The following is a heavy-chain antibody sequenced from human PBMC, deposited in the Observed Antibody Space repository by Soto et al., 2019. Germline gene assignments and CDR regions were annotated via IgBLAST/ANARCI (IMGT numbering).Heavy chain of an antibody. CDR1: GYTFTNYD. CDR3: GRRYYYGWRRLTPGGMDV. Sequence: ASVKVSCKASGYTFTNYDINWVRQAPGQGLEWMGWISTYTGNTNYAQKLQGRVTMTTDTSTSTAYMELRSLRSDDTAVYYCGRRYYYGWRRLTPGGMDVLGHGTTVTVSS. CDR2: ISTYTGNT. V-gene: IGHV1-18*01. D-gene: IGHD3-10*01. J-gene: IGHJ6*02.